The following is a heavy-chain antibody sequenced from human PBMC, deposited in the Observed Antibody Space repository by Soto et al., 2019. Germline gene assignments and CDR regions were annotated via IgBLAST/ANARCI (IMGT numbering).Heavy chain of an antibody. J-gene: IGHJ6*02. CDR3: ARDPDCSSTSCFLYYYYYGMDV. D-gene: IGHD2-2*01. CDR2: ISAYNGNT. CDR1: GYTFTSYG. V-gene: IGHV1-18*01. Sequence: ASVKVSCKASGYTFTSYGISWVRQAPGQGLEWMRWISAYNGNTNYAQKLQGRVTMTTDTSTSTAYMELRSLRSDDTAVYYCARDPDCSSTSCFLYYYYYGMDVWGQGTTVTVSS.